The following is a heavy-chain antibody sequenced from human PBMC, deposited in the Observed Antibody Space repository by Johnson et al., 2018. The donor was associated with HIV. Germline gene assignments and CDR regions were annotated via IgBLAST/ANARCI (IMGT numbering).Heavy chain of an antibody. V-gene: IGHV3-11*01. D-gene: IGHD6-6*01. CDR1: GFIFSDYY. CDR2: ISSSGSTI. J-gene: IGHJ3*02. Sequence: QVQLVESGGGLVKPGGSLRLSCAASGFIFSDYYMNWIRQAPGKGLEWVSYISSSGSTIYYADSVKGRFTISRDNSKNTLYLQMNSLRAEDTAVYYCAKDRDSSSPNDAFDIWGQGTMVTVSS. CDR3: AKDRDSSSPNDAFDI.